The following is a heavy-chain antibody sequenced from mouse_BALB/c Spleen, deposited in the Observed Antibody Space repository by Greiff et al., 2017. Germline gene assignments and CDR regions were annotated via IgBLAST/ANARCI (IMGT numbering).Heavy chain of an antibody. D-gene: IGHD2-14*01. Sequence: EVKLVESGGGLVQPGGSRKLSCAASGFTFSSFGMHWVRQAPEKGLEWVAYISSGSSTIYYADTVKGRFTISRDNPKNTLFLQMTSLRSEDTAMYYCARRDRYGYAMDYWGQGTSVTVSS. V-gene: IGHV5-17*02. CDR1: GFTFSSFG. J-gene: IGHJ4*01. CDR3: ARRDRYGYAMDY. CDR2: ISSGSSTI.